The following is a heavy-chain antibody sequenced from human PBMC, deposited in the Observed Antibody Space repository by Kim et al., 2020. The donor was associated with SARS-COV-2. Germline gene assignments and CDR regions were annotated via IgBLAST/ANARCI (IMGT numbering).Heavy chain of an antibody. CDR3: ARAYSSGWAYFDY. J-gene: IGHJ4*02. D-gene: IGHD6-19*01. V-gene: IGHV3-21*01. Sequence: YAASVKGPFTTSRDNAKNSMYLQMNSPRAEDTAVYYGARAYSSGWAYFDYWGQGTLVTVSS.